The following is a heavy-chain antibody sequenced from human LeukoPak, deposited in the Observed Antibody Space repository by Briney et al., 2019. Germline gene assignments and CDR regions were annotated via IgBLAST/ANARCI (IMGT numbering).Heavy chain of an antibody. CDR1: GYTFTGYY. CDR3: ARGSIGYCSGGSCQNH. D-gene: IGHD2-15*01. V-gene: IGHV1-2*02. Sequence: ASVKVSCKASGYTFTGYYMHWVRQAPGQGLEWMGWINPNRGGTNYAQKFQGRVTMTRDTSISTAYMELSRLRSDDTAVYYCARGSIGYCSGGSCQNHWGQGTLVTASS. J-gene: IGHJ5*02. CDR2: INPNRGGT.